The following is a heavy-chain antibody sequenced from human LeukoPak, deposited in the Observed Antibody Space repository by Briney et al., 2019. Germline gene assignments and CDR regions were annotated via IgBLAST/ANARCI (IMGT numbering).Heavy chain of an antibody. Sequence: GESLKISCKASGYSFTNYWIGWVRQMPGKGLEWMGIIYPGDSDTRYSPSFQGQVTISADKSISTAYLQWSSLKASDTAMYYCARGYYYDSGAYLIGEPLDYWGQGTLVTVSS. J-gene: IGHJ4*02. CDR3: ARGYYYDSGAYLIGEPLDY. CDR1: GYSFTNYW. CDR2: IYPGDSDT. D-gene: IGHD3-22*01. V-gene: IGHV5-51*01.